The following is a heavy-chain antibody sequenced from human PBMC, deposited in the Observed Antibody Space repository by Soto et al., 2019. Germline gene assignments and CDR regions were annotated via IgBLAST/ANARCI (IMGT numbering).Heavy chain of an antibody. CDR1: GFTFSNAW. Sequence: GGSLRLSCAASGFTFSNAWMNWVRQAPGKGLEWVGRIKSKTDGGTTDYAAPVKGRFTISRDDSKNTLYLQMNSLKTEDTAVYYCTTTLAPYYDFWSGYAPADYYYGMYVWGQGTTVTVSS. CDR2: IKSKTDGGTT. D-gene: IGHD3-3*01. V-gene: IGHV3-15*07. J-gene: IGHJ6*02. CDR3: TTTLAPYYDFWSGYAPADYYYGMYV.